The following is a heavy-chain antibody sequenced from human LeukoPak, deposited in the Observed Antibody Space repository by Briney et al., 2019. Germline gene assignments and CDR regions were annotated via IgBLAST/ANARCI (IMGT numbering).Heavy chain of an antibody. D-gene: IGHD3-10*02. CDR2: ISSSGSTI. V-gene: IGHV3-48*04. CDR3: AELGITMIGGV. Sequence: QPGGSLILSCAASGFTFSNYWMNWVRQAPGKGLEWVSYISSSGSTIYYADSVKGRFTISRDNAKNSLYLQMNSLRAEDTAVYYCAELGITMIGGVWGKGTTVTISS. J-gene: IGHJ6*04. CDR1: GFTFSNYW.